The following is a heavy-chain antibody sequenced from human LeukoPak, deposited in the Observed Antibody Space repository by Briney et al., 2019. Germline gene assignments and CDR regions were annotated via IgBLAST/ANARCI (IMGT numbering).Heavy chain of an antibody. Sequence: GRSLRLSCAASGFTFSSYGMHWVRQAPGKGLEWVAVIWYDGSNKYYADSVKGRFTIYRDNAKNSLFLQMNTLRAEDTAVYYCARDPYSSTWSYGMDVWGQGTTVTVSS. V-gene: IGHV3-33*01. CDR1: GFTFSSYG. CDR3: ARDPYSSTWSYGMDV. J-gene: IGHJ6*02. D-gene: IGHD6-6*01. CDR2: IWYDGSNK.